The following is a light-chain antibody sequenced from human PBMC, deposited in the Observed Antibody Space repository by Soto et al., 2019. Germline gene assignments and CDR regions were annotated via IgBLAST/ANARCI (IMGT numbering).Light chain of an antibody. CDR3: QTWGTGIRV. J-gene: IGLJ3*02. CDR2: VDSDGSH. V-gene: IGLV4-69*01. CDR1: SGHSSHA. Sequence: QSVLTQLPSASASLGASVKLTCTLSSGHSSHAIAWHQQQPDKGPRILMKVDSDGSHITGDGISDRFSGSSSGAERYLIISSLQSEDEADYYCQTWGTGIRVFGGGTKLTVL.